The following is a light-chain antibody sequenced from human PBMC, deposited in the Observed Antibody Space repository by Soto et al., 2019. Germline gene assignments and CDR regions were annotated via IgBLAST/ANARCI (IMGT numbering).Light chain of an antibody. V-gene: IGKV3-20*01. CDR2: GAS. J-gene: IGKJ2*01. Sequence: EIVLTQSPGTLSLSPGERATLSYRASQSFSSRFLAWYQQKPGQAPRLLMYGASSRATGIPDRFSGTGSGTDFTLTISRLEPEDFAVYYCQQYGSSPYTFGLGTKLEIK. CDR1: QSFSSRF. CDR3: QQYGSSPYT.